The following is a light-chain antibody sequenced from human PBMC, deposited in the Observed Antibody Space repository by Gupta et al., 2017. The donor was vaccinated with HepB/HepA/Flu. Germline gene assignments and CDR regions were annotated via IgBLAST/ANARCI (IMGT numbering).Light chain of an antibody. CDR2: YNSDSDK. CDR1: SGINVGSYS. Sequence: QAVLTQPSSLSASPGASASPTCTLRSGINVGSYSIYWYHQKPGSPPQYLMKYNSDSDKEQCAGVPSRFCGYKDGSANLGITCISGGEAEDEDDDYWKSWHKGVVFGGGTKLTVL. CDR3: KSWHKGVV. V-gene: IGLV5-45*02. J-gene: IGLJ2*01.